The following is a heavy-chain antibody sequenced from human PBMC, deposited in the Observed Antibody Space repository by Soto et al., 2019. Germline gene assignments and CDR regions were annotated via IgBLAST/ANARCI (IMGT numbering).Heavy chain of an antibody. V-gene: IGHV1-69*13. CDR2: IIPIFGTA. Sequence: SVEVSCKXSGGTFSSYAISWVRQAPGQGLEWMGGIIPIFGTANYAQKFQGRVTITADESTSTAYMELSSLRSEDTAVYYCAGGYYYDSSGYNYYYYGMDVWGQGTTVTVSS. D-gene: IGHD3-22*01. J-gene: IGHJ6*02. CDR1: GGTFSSYA. CDR3: AGGYYYDSSGYNYYYYGMDV.